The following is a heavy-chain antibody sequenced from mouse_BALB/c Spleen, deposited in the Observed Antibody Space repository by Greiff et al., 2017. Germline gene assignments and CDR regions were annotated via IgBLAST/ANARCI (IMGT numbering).Heavy chain of an antibody. CDR1: GFTFSSCG. CDR2: ISSGSSTI. J-gene: IGHJ3*01. Sequence: EVQVEESGGGLVQPGGSRNLSCAASGFTFSSCGLYWFRQAPEKGLVWVAYISSGSSTIYYADTVKGRFTISRDTPKNTLFLQMTSLTSEDTDMYNCSREPTQDTRIAYWGQGTLVTVSA. D-gene: IGHD3-3*01. CDR3: SREPTQDTRIAY. V-gene: IGHV5-17*02.